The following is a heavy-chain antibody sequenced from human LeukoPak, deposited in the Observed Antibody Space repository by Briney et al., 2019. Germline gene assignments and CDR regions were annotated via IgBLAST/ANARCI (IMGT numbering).Heavy chain of an antibody. CDR2: IYHSGST. J-gene: IGHJ4*02. D-gene: IGHD3-3*01. CDR1: GYSISSGYY. V-gene: IGHV4-38-2*02. CDR3: ARDGGTWSGYFDY. Sequence: PSETLSLTCTVSGYSISSGYYWGWIRQPPGKGLEWIGSIYHSGSTYYNPSLKSRVTISVDTSKNQFSLKLSSVTAADTAVYYCARDGGTWSGYFDYWGQGTLVTVSS.